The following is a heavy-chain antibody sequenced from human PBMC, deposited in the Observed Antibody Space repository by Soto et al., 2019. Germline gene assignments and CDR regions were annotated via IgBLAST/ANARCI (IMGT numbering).Heavy chain of an antibody. CDR3: AKERSSSWYYFDY. CDR1: GFTVSSNY. D-gene: IGHD6-13*01. Sequence: PGGSLRLSCAASGFTVSSNYMSWVRQAPGKGLEWVSVIYSGGSTYYADSVKGRFTISRDNSKNTLYLQMNNLRGEDTALYYCAKERSSSWYYFDYWGQGTLVTVSS. CDR2: IYSGGST. V-gene: IGHV3-53*05. J-gene: IGHJ4*02.